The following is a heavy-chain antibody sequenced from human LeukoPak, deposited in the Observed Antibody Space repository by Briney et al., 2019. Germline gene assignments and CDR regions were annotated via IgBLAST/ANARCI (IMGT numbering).Heavy chain of an antibody. Sequence: PSETLSLTCAVYGRSFSGYYWSWIRQPPGKGLEWIGETNHSGSTNYNPSLKSRVTISVDTSKNQFSLKLSSVTAADTAVYYCARGRRYSYGFDYWGQGTLVTVSS. V-gene: IGHV4-34*01. J-gene: IGHJ4*02. CDR3: ARGRRYSYGFDY. CDR1: GRSFSGYY. D-gene: IGHD5-18*01. CDR2: TNHSGST.